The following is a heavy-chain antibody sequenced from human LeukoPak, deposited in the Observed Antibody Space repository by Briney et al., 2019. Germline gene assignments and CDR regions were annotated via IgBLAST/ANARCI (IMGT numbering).Heavy chain of an antibody. D-gene: IGHD3-9*01. CDR1: GYTFTGYY. Sequence: ASVKVSCKASGYTFTGYYMHWVRQAPGQGLEWMGWINPNSGGTNYAQKFQGRVTMTRDTSISTAYMELSRLRSDDTAVYYCARSDTYCDILTGYYPNWFDPWGQGTLVTVSS. CDR3: ARSDTYCDILTGYYPNWFDP. J-gene: IGHJ5*02. CDR2: INPNSGGT. V-gene: IGHV1-2*02.